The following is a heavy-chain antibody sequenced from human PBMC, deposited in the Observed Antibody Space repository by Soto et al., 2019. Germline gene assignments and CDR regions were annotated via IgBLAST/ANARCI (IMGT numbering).Heavy chain of an antibody. CDR3: TTGITIFGVAGVDY. J-gene: IGHJ4*02. V-gene: IGHV3-15*01. CDR2: IKSKTDGGTT. CDR1: GFTFSNAW. D-gene: IGHD3-3*01. Sequence: GGSLRLSCAASGFTFSNAWMSWVRQAPGKGLEWVGRIKSKTDGGTTDYAAPVKGRFTISRDDSKNTLYLQMNSLKTEDTAVYYCTTGITIFGVAGVDYWGQGTLVTVPQ.